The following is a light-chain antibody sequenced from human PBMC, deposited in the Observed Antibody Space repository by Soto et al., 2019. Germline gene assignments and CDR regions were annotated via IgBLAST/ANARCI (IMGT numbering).Light chain of an antibody. CDR2: AAS. CDR1: QSISNY. V-gene: IGKV1-39*01. Sequence: DLQMTQSPSSLSASVGDRVTITCRASQSISNYLSWYQQISGKAPKLLIYAASTLRSGVASRFSGSGSGTDFTLTIGSLQPEDFATYYCQQSYSTPWTFGQGTKVEIK. CDR3: QQSYSTPWT. J-gene: IGKJ1*01.